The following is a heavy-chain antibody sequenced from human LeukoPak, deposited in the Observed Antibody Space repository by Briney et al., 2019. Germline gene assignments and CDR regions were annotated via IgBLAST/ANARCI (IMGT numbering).Heavy chain of an antibody. CDR3: ARSLYSGSSWYWFDP. CDR2: IYYSGST. CDR1: GGPISSYY. J-gene: IGHJ5*02. Sequence: PSETLSLTCTVSGGPISSYYWSWIRQPPGKGLEWIGYIYYSGSTNYNPSLKSRVTISVDTSKNQFSLKLSSVTAADTAVYYCARSLYSGSSWYWFDPWGQGTLVTVSS. V-gene: IGHV4-59*01. D-gene: IGHD3-10*01.